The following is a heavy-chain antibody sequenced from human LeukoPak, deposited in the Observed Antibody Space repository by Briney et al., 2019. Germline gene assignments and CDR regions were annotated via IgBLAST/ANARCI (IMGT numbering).Heavy chain of an antibody. V-gene: IGHV3-48*03. CDR1: GFTFSSYE. CDR3: ARGYMDTLDY. J-gene: IGHJ4*02. CDR2: ISSSGSTI. Sequence: GGSLRLSCAASGFTFSSYEMNRVRQAPGKGLEWVSYISSSGSTIYYADSVKGRFTISRDNAKNSLYLQMNRLRAEDTAVYYCARGYMDTLDYWGQGTLVTVSS. D-gene: IGHD5-18*01.